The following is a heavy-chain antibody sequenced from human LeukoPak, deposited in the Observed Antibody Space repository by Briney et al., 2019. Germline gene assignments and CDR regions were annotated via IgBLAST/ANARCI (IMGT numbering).Heavy chain of an antibody. CDR1: GFTFSSYG. CDR3: ARVKVRYFDWAPIDY. D-gene: IGHD3-9*01. J-gene: IGHJ4*02. V-gene: IGHV3-33*01. Sequence: GGSLRLSCAASGFTFSSYGTHWVRQAPGKGLEWVAVIWYDGSNKYYADSVKGRFTISRDNSKNTLYLQMNSLRAEDTAVYYCARVKVRYFDWAPIDYWGQGTLVTVSS. CDR2: IWYDGSNK.